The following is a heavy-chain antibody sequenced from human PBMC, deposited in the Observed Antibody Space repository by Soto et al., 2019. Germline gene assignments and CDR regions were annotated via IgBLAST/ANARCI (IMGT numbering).Heavy chain of an antibody. Sequence: SFRLSCASSGFTFSHYWMHWVRQGPGRGLVWVSRITSDASRKTYAESVKGRFTISRDNAKKTLYMQMNSLRGEETAVYYCARGADSSNWDGTQDYWGQGIMVTVYS. CDR3: ARGADSSNWDGTQDY. CDR1: GFTFSHYW. V-gene: IGHV3-74*01. D-gene: IGHD6-19*01. CDR2: ITSDASRK. J-gene: IGHJ4*02.